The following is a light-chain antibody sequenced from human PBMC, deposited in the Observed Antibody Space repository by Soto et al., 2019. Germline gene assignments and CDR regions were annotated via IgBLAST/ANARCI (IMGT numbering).Light chain of an antibody. Sequence: DIQMTQSRSCLCSSVLDIVSMTCRSSQGISHYLAWYQQNPEKVPKLLISAASTLQSGVPSRFSGSGSGTDFTLTISSLQPEDVATYYCQKYNSAPVTFGQGTKVDIK. V-gene: IGKV1-27*01. J-gene: IGKJ1*01. CDR3: QKYNSAPVT. CDR2: AAS. CDR1: QGISHY.